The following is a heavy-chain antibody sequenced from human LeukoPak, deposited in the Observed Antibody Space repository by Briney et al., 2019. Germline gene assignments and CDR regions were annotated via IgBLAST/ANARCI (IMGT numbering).Heavy chain of an antibody. Sequence: GGSLRLSRAASGFTFSSYAMGWVRQAPGKGLEWVANINQDGSEKYYVDSVKGRFTISRDNARNSLYLQMNSLRAEDTAVYYCARAPWVDYWGQGTLVTVSS. CDR3: ARAPWVDY. V-gene: IGHV3-7*01. J-gene: IGHJ4*02. CDR1: GFTFSSYA. CDR2: INQDGSEK.